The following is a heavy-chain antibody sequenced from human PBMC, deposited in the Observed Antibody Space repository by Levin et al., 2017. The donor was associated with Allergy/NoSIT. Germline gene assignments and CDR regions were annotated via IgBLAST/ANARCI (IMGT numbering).Heavy chain of an antibody. V-gene: IGHV3-21*01. J-gene: IGHJ3*02. CDR3: ASDGSYDTLDI. Sequence: GESLKISCAASGFTFSGYTLNWVRQAPGKGLEWGSSISSSFTYIYYADSLKGRFTISRDDAKNSLSLQMNSLRVEDTAVYYCASDGSYDTLDIWGQGTMVIVSS. D-gene: IGHD6-6*01. CDR1: GFTFSGYT. CDR2: ISSSFTYI.